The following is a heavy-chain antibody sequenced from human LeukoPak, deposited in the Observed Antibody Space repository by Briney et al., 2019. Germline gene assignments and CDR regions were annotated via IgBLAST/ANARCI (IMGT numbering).Heavy chain of an antibody. Sequence: GGSLRLSCAASGFTSSSHWMGWVRQAPGKGLEWVANIKPDGSEENYVDSVKGRFTISRDNAKNSLYLQMSSLRAEDTAVYYCVTGGHYSGSWGQGSLVTVSS. CDR3: VTGGHYSGS. V-gene: IGHV3-7*01. J-gene: IGHJ5*02. CDR2: IKPDGSEE. D-gene: IGHD3-3*01. CDR1: GFTSSSHW.